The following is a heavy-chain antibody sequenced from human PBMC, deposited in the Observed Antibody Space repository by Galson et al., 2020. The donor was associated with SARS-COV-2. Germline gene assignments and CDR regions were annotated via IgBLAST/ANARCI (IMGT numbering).Heavy chain of an antibody. J-gene: IGHJ4*02. D-gene: IGHD2-15*01. V-gene: IGHV3-30*04. CDR2: ISYDGSNK. Sequence: GGSLRLSCAASGFTFSSYAMHWVRQAPGKGLEWVAVISYDGSNKYYADSVKGRFTISRDNSKNTLYLQMNSLRAEDTAVYYCAREYLKKKKGGSCSGFDYWGQGTLVTVSS. CDR1: GFTFSSYA. CDR3: AREYLKKKKGGSCSGFDY.